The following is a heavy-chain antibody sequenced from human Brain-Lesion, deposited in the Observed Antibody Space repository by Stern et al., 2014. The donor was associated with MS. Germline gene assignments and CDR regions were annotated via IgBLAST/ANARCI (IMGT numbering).Heavy chain of an antibody. J-gene: IGHJ4*02. CDR3: ATLSPGAGGNYYRHFDY. CDR1: GYTLTELS. CDR2: FDPEDGET. V-gene: IGHV1-24*01. Sequence: HDQLVQSGAEVKKPGASVKVSCKVSGYTLTELSMHWVRQAPRKGLEWMGGFDPEDGETIYAQKFQGRVTMTEDTSTDTAYMELSSLRSEDTAVYYCATLSPGAGGNYYRHFDYWGQGTLVTVSS. D-gene: IGHD1-26*01.